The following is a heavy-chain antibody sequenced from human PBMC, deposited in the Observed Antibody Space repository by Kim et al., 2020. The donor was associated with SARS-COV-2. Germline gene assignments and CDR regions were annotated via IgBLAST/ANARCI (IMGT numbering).Heavy chain of an antibody. CDR1: GFTFSSYS. J-gene: IGHJ4*02. CDR2: ISSSSSYI. V-gene: IGHV3-21*01. Sequence: GGSLRLSCAASGFTFSSYSMNWVRQAPGKGLEWVSSISSSSSYIYYADSVKGRFTISRDNAKNSLYLQMNSLRAEDTAVYYCARDRPIFKSGSYLPSDCDYWGQGTLVTVSS. D-gene: IGHD1-26*01. CDR3: ARDRPIFKSGSYLPSDCDY.